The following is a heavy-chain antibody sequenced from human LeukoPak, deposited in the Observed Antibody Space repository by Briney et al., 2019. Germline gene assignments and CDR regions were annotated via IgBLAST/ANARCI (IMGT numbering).Heavy chain of an antibody. CDR1: GFTVSSNY. CDR3: AKDKGLTSIDY. J-gene: IGHJ4*02. Sequence: GGSLRLSCAASGFTVSSNYMSWVRQAPGKGLEWVSVIYSGGSTYYADSVKGRFTISRDNSQNTVYLQMNSLRAEDTAVYYCAKDKGLTSIDYWGQGTLVTVSS. D-gene: IGHD3-9*01. V-gene: IGHV3-66*02. CDR2: IYSGGST.